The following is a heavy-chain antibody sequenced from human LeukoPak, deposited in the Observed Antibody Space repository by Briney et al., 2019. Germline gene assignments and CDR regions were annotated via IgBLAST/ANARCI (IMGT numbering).Heavy chain of an antibody. D-gene: IGHD3-10*01. V-gene: IGHV3-15*01. CDR1: GFTISNDW. Sequence: GGSLRLSCAASGFTISNDWMSWVRQAPGKGLEWVARVKSRSAGETTDYAAPVKGRFTISRDDSKNTLYLQMNSLKTEDTAVYYCTLIQGWGSGSYYRDFWGQGTLVTVSS. CDR3: TLIQGWGSGSYYRDF. CDR2: VKSRSAGETT. J-gene: IGHJ4*02.